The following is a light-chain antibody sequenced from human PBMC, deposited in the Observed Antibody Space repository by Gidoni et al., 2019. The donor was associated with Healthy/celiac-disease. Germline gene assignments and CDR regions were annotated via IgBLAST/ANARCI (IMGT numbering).Light chain of an antibody. V-gene: IGKV1-39*01. CDR2: AAS. CDR1: QSISSY. Sequence: DIQMTQSPSSLSASVGDRVTITCRASQSISSYLNWDQQKPGKAPKLLIYAASSLQSVVPSRFSGSGSGTDFTLPISSLQPEDFATYYCQQSYSTLWTFGQGTKVEIK. CDR3: QQSYSTLWT. J-gene: IGKJ1*01.